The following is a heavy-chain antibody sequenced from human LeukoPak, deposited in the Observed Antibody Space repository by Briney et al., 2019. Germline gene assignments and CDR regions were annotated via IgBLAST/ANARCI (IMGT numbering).Heavy chain of an antibody. D-gene: IGHD4-17*01. V-gene: IGHV4-30-2*01. CDR1: GGSISSGGYS. Sequence: PSKTLSLTCAVSGGSISSGGYSWSWIRQPPGKGLEWIGYIYHSGSTYYNPSLKSRVTISVDRSKNQFSLKLSSVTAADTAVYYCARGTTVTTNWFDPWGQGTLVTVSS. J-gene: IGHJ5*02. CDR3: ARGTTVTTNWFDP. CDR2: IYHSGST.